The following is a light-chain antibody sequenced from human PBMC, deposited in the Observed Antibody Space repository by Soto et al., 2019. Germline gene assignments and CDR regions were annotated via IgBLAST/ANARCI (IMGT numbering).Light chain of an antibody. CDR1: NTGSKS. J-gene: IGLJ2*01. CDR2: DDR. Sequence: SYELTQPPSVSVAPGQTARITCGGKNTGSKSVHWDQQKSGQAPVLVVYDDRDRPSGIPERFAGSNSGNRATLTISRVEIGDEDDYYCQVWDSSSDHVGFGGGTKRTVL. V-gene: IGLV3-21*02. CDR3: QVWDSSSDHVG.